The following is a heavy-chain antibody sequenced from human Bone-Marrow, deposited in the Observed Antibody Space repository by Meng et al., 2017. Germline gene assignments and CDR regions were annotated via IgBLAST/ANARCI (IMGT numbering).Heavy chain of an antibody. D-gene: IGHD6-13*01. CDR3: ARLLLAAAGAY. J-gene: IGHJ4*02. V-gene: IGHV4-38-2*01. Sequence: ESLKISCAASGFTFSSYSMNWVRQAPGKGLEWIGSINHSGTTYDNPSLKSRVTISVDTSKNQFSLKLKSVTAADTAVYYCARLLLAAAGAYWGQGTLVTVSS. CDR1: GFTFSSYS. CDR2: INHSGTT.